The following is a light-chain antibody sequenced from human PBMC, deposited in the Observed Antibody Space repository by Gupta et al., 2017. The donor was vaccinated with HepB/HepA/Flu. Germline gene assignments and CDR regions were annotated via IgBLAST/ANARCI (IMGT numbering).Light chain of an antibody. CDR2: QDS. V-gene: IGLV3-1*01. J-gene: IGLJ1*01. Sequence: SYELTQPPSVSVSPGQTASITCSGDKLGDKYACWYQQKPGKSPVLVIYQDSKRPSGIPERFSGSNSGTTATLTISGTQAMDDADYYCQAWDSNMRVFGTGTKLTVL. CDR3: QAWDSNMRV. CDR1: KLGDKY.